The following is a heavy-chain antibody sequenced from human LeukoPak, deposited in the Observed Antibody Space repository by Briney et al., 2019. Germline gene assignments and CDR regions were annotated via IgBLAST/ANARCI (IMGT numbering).Heavy chain of an antibody. CDR1: GFTFSSYA. CDR2: ISSNGGST. V-gene: IGHV3-64*01. D-gene: IGHD3-10*01. J-gene: IGHJ5*02. CDR3: ARDSGGRELLMGNWFDP. Sequence: PGGSLRLSCAASGFTFSSYAMHWVRQAPGKGLEYVSAISSNGGSTYYANSVKGRFTISRDNSKNTLYLQMGSLRAEDMAVYYCARDSGGRELLMGNWFDPWGQETLVTVSS.